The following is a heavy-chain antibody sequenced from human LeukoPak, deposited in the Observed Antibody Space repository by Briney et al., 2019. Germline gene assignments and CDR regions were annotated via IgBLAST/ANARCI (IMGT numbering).Heavy chain of an antibody. D-gene: IGHD3-22*01. V-gene: IGHV4-4*02. J-gene: IGHJ5*02. CDR1: GGSISSSNW. Sequence: SETLSLTCAVSGGSISSSNWWSWVRQPPGKGLEWIGEIYHSGSTNYNPSLKSRVTISVDKSKNQFSLKLSSVTAADTAVYYCATFYDSSGYYSPLGPWGQGTLVTVSS. CDR2: IYHSGST. CDR3: ATFYDSSGYYSPLGP.